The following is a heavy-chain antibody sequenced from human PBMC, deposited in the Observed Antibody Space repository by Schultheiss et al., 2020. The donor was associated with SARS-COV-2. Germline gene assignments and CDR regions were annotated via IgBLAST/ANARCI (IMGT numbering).Heavy chain of an antibody. CDR1: GFTFSDYY. Sequence: GGSLRLSCAASGFTFSDYYMSWIRQAPGKGLEWVSYISSSGSTIYYGDSVKGRFTISRDNAKNTLYLQMNSLRAEDTAVYYCAKDTVVPSVYSGYDSVDYWGQGTLVTVSS. D-gene: IGHD5-12*01. CDR2: ISSSGSTI. V-gene: IGHV3-11*04. J-gene: IGHJ4*02. CDR3: AKDTVVPSVYSGYDSVDY.